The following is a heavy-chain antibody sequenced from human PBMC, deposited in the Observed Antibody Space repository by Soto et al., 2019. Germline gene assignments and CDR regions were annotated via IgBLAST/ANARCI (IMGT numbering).Heavy chain of an antibody. D-gene: IGHD6-25*01. Sequence: EVQLLESGGGLVQPGRSLRLSCAASGFTFSNYAMSWVRQAPGQGLDWVSAISGSGGTTYYADSVKCLFTISRDNSKNTLFLQMNSLRAQDAAVYYCAKFFVETGSNSGGRWALHSWCQGSLFTVSS. CDR1: GFTFSNYA. J-gene: IGHJ4*02. CDR2: ISGSGGTT. V-gene: IGHV3-23*01. CDR3: AKFFVETGSNSGGRWALHS.